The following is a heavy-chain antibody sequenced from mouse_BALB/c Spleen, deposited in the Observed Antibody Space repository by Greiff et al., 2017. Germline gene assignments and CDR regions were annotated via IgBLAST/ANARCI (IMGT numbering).Heavy chain of an antibody. Sequence: VQLQQSGAELVKPGASVKLSCTASGFNIKDPYMHWVKQRPEQGLEWIGRIDPANGNTKYDPKFQGKATITADTSSNTAYLQLSSLTSEDTAVYYCAPYPPYRPHAMDYWGQGTSVTVSS. D-gene: IGHD2-14*01. CDR1: GFNIKDPY. V-gene: IGHV14-3*02. CDR3: APYPPYRPHAMDY. CDR2: IDPANGNT. J-gene: IGHJ4*01.